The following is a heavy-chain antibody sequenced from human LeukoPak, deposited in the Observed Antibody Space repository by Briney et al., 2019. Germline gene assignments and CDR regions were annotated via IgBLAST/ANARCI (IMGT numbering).Heavy chain of an antibody. V-gene: IGHV3-74*01. CDR2: INTDGTTT. J-gene: IGHJ4*02. CDR3: AREGVMTYFDF. D-gene: IGHD2-21*01. Sequence: GGSLRLSCAASGFTFSNYWMHWVRQAPGKGLVWVSRINTDGTTTHYADSVKGRFTISRDNAKNTLYLQMNSLRAEDTAVYYCAREGVMTYFDFWGQGTLVTVSS. CDR1: GFTFSNYW.